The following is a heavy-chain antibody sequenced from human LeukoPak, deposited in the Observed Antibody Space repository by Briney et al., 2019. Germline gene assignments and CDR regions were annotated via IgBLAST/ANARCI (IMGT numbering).Heavy chain of an antibody. V-gene: IGHV3-66*02. Sequence: GGSLRLSCAASGFTLSSNYMSWVRQAPGKGLEWVSVIYSGGSTYYADSVKGRFTISRDNSKNTLYLQMNSLRAEDTAVYYRAREEYGDYVGYFDYWGQGTLVIVSS. CDR3: AREEYGDYVGYFDY. CDR1: GFTLSSNY. J-gene: IGHJ4*02. D-gene: IGHD4-17*01. CDR2: IYSGGST.